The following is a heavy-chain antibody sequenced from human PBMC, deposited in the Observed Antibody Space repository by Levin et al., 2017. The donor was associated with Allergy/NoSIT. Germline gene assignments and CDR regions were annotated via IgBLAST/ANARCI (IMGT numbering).Heavy chain of an antibody. CDR1: GFTFSSYY. Sequence: SGGSLRLSCAASGFTFSSYYMNWVRQAPGKGLEWVANIKEDGSQKYYVDSVKGRFTISRDNAKNSLYLQMNSLRAEDTAVYYCARDQGYCSGGNCYSVLDYWGQGTLVTVSS. J-gene: IGHJ4*02. D-gene: IGHD2-15*01. V-gene: IGHV3-7*04. CDR2: IKEDGSQK. CDR3: ARDQGYCSGGNCYSVLDY.